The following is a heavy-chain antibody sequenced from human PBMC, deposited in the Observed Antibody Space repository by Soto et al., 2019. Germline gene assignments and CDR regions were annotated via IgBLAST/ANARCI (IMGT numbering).Heavy chain of an antibody. CDR2: MNPNSGNT. CDR3: ARVAPKLREVAATLYYFDY. CDR1: GYTFTSYD. D-gene: IGHD2-15*01. J-gene: IGHJ4*02. V-gene: IGHV1-8*01. Sequence: ASVKVSCKASGYTFTSYDINWVRQATGQGLEWMGWMNPNSGNTGYAQKFQGRVTMTRNTSISTAYMELSSLRSEDTAVYYCARVAPKLREVAATLYYFDYWGQGTLVTVS.